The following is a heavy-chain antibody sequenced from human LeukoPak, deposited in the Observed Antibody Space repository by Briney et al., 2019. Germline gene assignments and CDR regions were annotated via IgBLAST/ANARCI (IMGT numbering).Heavy chain of an antibody. V-gene: IGHV4-39*01. J-gene: IGHJ5*02. CDR3: ARHFFSIFGVVGTPFDP. CDR2: IYYSGST. CDR1: GGSISSSSYY. D-gene: IGHD3-3*01. Sequence: SETLSLTCTVSGGSISSSSYYWGWIRQPPGKGLEWIGSIYYSGSTYHNPSLKSRVTISVDTSKNQFSLKLSSVTAADTAVYYCARHFFSIFGVVGTPFDPWGQGTLVTVSS.